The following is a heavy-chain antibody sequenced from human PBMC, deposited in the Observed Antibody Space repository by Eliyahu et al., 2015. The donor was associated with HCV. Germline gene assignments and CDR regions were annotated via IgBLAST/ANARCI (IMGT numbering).Heavy chain of an antibody. CDR1: GFTFSSYS. Sequence: EVQLVESGGGLVQPGGSLRLSCAASGFTFSSYSMNWVRQAPGKGLEWVSYISSSSSTIYYADSVKGRFTISRDNAKNSLYLQMNSLRAEDTAVYYCAGTEWLPHLNGMDVWGQGTTVTVSS. CDR3: AGTEWLPHLNGMDV. CDR2: ISSSSSTI. J-gene: IGHJ6*02. D-gene: IGHD5-12*01. V-gene: IGHV3-48*01.